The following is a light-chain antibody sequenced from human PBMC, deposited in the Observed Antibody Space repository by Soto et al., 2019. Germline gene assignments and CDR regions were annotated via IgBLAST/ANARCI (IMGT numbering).Light chain of an antibody. CDR2: DAS. Sequence: DIQITQSPSSLFSSVGDRITTTCRASQSISSYLNWYQQKPGKAPKLLIYDASSLESGVPSRFSGSGSGTEFTLTISSLQPDDFATYYCQQYNSYSGTFGQGTKVDIK. CDR1: QSISSY. V-gene: IGKV1-5*01. J-gene: IGKJ1*01. CDR3: QQYNSYSGT.